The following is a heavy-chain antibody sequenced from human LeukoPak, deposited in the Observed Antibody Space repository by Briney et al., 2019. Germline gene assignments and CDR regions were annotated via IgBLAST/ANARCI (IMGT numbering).Heavy chain of an antibody. J-gene: IGHJ3*02. CDR2: ISAYNGNT. V-gene: IGHV1-18*01. CDR3: ASLPSRHDAFDI. CDR1: GYTFTSYG. Sequence: GASVKVSCKASGYTFTSYGISWVRQAPGQGLEWMGWISAYNGNTNYAQKLQGRVTMTTDTSTSTAYMELRSLRSDDTAVYYRASLPSRHDAFDIRGQGTMVTVPS.